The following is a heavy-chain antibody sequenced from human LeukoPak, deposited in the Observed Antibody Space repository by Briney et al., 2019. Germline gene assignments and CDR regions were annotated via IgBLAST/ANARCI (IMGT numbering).Heavy chain of an antibody. CDR3: ASHTTGP. J-gene: IGHJ5*02. D-gene: IGHD4-17*01. CDR1: GFTFSSYG. Sequence: GGSLRLSCAASGFTFSSYGMHWVRQAPGKGLEWVAVISYDGSNKYYADSVKGRFTISRDNAKNSLYLQMNSLRAEDTAVYYCASHTTGPWGQGTLVTVSS. CDR2: ISYDGSNK. V-gene: IGHV3-30*03.